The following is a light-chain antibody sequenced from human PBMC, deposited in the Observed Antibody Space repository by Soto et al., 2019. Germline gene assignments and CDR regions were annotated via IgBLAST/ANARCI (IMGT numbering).Light chain of an antibody. CDR2: GAF. Sequence: ENVLTQSPGTLSLSPGERATLSCRASQSFSSSYLAWYQQKPGQAPRLLIYGAFNRATGIPDRFSGGGSGTDFTLTITRLEPEDFAVYYCQYYGNSPLTFGQGTKVDFK. V-gene: IGKV3-20*01. CDR3: QYYGNSPLT. J-gene: IGKJ1*01. CDR1: QSFSSSY.